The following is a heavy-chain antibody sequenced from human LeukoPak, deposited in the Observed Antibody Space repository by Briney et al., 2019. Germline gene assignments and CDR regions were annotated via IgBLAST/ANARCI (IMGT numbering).Heavy chain of an antibody. CDR2: IWYDGSNK. CDR1: GFTFSSYG. CDR3: AKGTKAAMVNFDY. V-gene: IGHV3-33*06. Sequence: GGSLRLSCAASGFTFSSYGMHWVRQAPGKGLEWVAVIWYDGSNKYYADSVKGRFTISRDNSKNTLYLQMNSLRAEDTAVYYCAKGTKAAMVNFDYWGQGTLVTVSS. D-gene: IGHD5-18*01. J-gene: IGHJ4*02.